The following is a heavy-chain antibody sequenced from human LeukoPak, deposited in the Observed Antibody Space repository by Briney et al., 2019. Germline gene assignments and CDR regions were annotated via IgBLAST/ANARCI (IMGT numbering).Heavy chain of an antibody. Sequence: WASVKVSCKASGYTFTGYYMHWVRQAPGQGLEWMGWINPNSGGTNYAQKFQGRVTMTRDTSISTAYMELSRLRSDDTAVYYCARAREYSSSWFDPWGQGTLVTVSS. CDR3: ARAREYSSSWFDP. CDR2: INPNSGGT. D-gene: IGHD6-13*01. J-gene: IGHJ5*02. CDR1: GYTFTGYY. V-gene: IGHV1-2*02.